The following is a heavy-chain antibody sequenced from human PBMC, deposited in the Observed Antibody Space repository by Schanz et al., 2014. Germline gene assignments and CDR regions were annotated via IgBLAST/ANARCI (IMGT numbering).Heavy chain of an antibody. CDR2: INAGTGNT. D-gene: IGHD5-12*01. CDR3: ARDLTVDAGYVVHYYYYGIDV. V-gene: IGHV1-3*01. CDR1: GYSFTPFP. Sequence: QVQLVQSWAEVKGPGASVKVSCKASGYSFTPFPIHWVRQAPGQRLEWMGWINAGTGNTEYSQKFQGRVTITRDTFASTAYMEVSSLRSEDTAVYFCARDLTVDAGYVVHYYYYGIDVWGQGTTVTVSS. J-gene: IGHJ6*02.